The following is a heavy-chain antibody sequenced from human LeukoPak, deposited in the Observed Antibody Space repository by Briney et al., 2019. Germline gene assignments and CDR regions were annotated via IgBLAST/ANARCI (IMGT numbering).Heavy chain of an antibody. Sequence: GASVKVSCKASGYTFTSYYMHWVRQAPGQGLEWMGIINPSGGNTNYAQRLQGRVTMTTDTSTSTAYMELRSLRSDDTAVYYCARGHWNGDNWFDPWGQGTLVTVSS. J-gene: IGHJ5*02. CDR3: ARGHWNGDNWFDP. D-gene: IGHD1-1*01. CDR1: GYTFTSYY. V-gene: IGHV1-46*01. CDR2: INPSGGNT.